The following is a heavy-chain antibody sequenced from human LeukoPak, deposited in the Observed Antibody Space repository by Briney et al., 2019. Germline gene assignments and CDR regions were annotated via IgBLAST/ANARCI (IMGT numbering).Heavy chain of an antibody. Sequence: SETLSLTCTVSGGSVNSGTYYWSWIRQPPGKGLEWIGYISYSGSTNYNPSLKSRVTISVDTSKNQFSLKLSSVTAADTAVYYCAGGHYPLEYWGQGTLVTVSS. CDR2: ISYSGST. CDR1: GGSVNSGTYY. CDR3: AGGHYPLEY. J-gene: IGHJ4*02. D-gene: IGHD1-26*01. V-gene: IGHV4-61*01.